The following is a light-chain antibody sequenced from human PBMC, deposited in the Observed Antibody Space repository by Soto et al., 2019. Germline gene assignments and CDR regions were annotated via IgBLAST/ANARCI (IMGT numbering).Light chain of an antibody. J-gene: IGLJ2*01. CDR2: SNT. CDR1: SSNIGSNS. V-gene: IGLV1-44*01. CDR3: ASWDDSLNGRGV. Sequence: QSVLTQPPSASGTPGQRVTISCSGSSSNIGSNSVNWYQQLPGTAPKLLIYSNTQRPSGVPDRFSGSKSGTSASLAISGLQSEDEADYYCASWDDSLNGRGVFGGGTKVTVL.